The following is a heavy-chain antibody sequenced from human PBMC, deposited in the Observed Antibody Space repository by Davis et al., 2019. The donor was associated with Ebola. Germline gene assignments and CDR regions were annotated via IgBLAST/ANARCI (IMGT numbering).Heavy chain of an antibody. CDR2: ISGSGGST. J-gene: IGHJ4*02. CDR3: ARDWLLLDY. D-gene: IGHD3-9*01. CDR1: GFTVRSTY. V-gene: IGHV3-23*01. Sequence: GESLKISCAASGFTVRSTYMSWVRQAPGKGLEWVSAISGSGGSTYYADSVKGRFTISRDNSKNTLYLQMNSLRAEDTAVYYCARDWLLLDYWGQGTLVTVSS.